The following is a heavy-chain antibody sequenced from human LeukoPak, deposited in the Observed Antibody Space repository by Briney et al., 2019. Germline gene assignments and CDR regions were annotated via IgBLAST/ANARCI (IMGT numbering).Heavy chain of an antibody. CDR2: ISYDGSNK. Sequence: GGSLRLSCAASGFTFSSYAIHWVRQAPGKGLEWVAVISYDGSNKYYADSVKGRFTISRDNSKNTLYLQMNSLRAEDTAVYYCARTRTDFVGYYFDYWGQGTLVTVSS. J-gene: IGHJ4*02. CDR1: GFTFSSYA. V-gene: IGHV3-30*04. CDR3: ARTRTDFVGYYFDY. D-gene: IGHD3/OR15-3a*01.